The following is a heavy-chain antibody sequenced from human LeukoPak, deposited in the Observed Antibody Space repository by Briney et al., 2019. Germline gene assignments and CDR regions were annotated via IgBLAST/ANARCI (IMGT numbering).Heavy chain of an antibody. CDR2: ISAGGTYI. Sequence: PGGSLRLSCAASGFTFSDYSMNWVRQAPGKGLEWVSSISAGGTYIYYADSLKGRFTISRDNAKNSLYLQMNSLRAEDTAVYYCAKDIPHGGYSYGPFDYWGQGTLVTVSS. CDR3: AKDIPHGGYSYGPFDY. J-gene: IGHJ4*02. CDR1: GFTFSDYS. D-gene: IGHD5-18*01. V-gene: IGHV3-21*01.